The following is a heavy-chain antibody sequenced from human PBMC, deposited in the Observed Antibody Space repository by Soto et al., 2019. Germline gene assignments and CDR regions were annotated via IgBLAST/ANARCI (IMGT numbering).Heavy chain of an antibody. J-gene: IGHJ6*02. Sequence: PGGSLRLSCAASGFTFSSYAMSWVRQAPGKGLEWVSSISSSSTYIYYADSVKGRFTISRDNAKNSLYLQMNSLTVEDTAVYYCARVWIPYSSSSDGMDVWGQGTTVTVSS. CDR1: GFTFSSYA. CDR3: ARVWIPYSSSSDGMDV. V-gene: IGHV3-21*01. D-gene: IGHD6-6*01. CDR2: ISSSSTYI.